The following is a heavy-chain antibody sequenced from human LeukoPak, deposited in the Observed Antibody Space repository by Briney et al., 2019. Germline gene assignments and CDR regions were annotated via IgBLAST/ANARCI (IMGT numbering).Heavy chain of an antibody. J-gene: IGHJ4*02. Sequence: PSETLSLTCAVYGGSFSGYYWSWIRQPPGKGLEWIGEINHSGSTNYNPSLKSRVTISVDTSKNQFSLKLSSVTAADTAVYYCARGRAVTIFGVTLSNLRYYFDYWGQGTLVTVSS. D-gene: IGHD3-3*01. CDR2: INHSGST. V-gene: IGHV4-34*01. CDR1: GGSFSGYY. CDR3: ARGRAVTIFGVTLSNLRYYFDY.